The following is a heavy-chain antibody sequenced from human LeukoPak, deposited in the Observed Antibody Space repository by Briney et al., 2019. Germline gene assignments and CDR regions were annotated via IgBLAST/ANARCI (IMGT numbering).Heavy chain of an antibody. J-gene: IGHJ4*02. Sequence: PGGSLRLSCAASGFTFSSYSMNWVRQAPGKGLEWVSYISSSSSTIYYADSVKGRFTISRDNAKNSLYLQMNSLRAEDTAVYYCASERRDGYNSEIYWGQGTPVTVSS. CDR3: ASERRDGYNSEIY. V-gene: IGHV3-48*01. CDR2: ISSSSSTI. D-gene: IGHD5-24*01. CDR1: GFTFSSYS.